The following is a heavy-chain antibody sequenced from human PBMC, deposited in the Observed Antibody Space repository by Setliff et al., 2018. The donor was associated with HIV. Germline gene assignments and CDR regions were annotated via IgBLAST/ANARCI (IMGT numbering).Heavy chain of an antibody. Sequence: GASVKVSCKASGYTFTRYFMHCVRQAPGQGLEWLGMINPSGGSTWYAQKFQGRVTMTGDTSTNTLYMELSSLRSEETAVFYCARDGGDGSGYYYADYWGQGTLVTVSS. CDR3: ARDGGDGSGYYYADY. CDR2: INPSGGST. D-gene: IGHD3-22*01. J-gene: IGHJ4*02. CDR1: GYTFTRYF. V-gene: IGHV1-46*01.